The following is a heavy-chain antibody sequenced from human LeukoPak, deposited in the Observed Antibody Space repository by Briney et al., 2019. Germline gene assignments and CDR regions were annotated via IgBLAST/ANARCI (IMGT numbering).Heavy chain of an antibody. V-gene: IGHV3-30*02. D-gene: IGHD2-21*02. Sequence: GGSLRLSCAASGFTFSSYVMHWVRQAPGKGLEWVAFIQNDGINKDYADSVKGGFTISRDNSKNTLYRQMHRLRTEDTAVYYCANGSPGGIVVVTATVNAFDISGQGTMVTVSS. CDR2: IQNDGINK. CDR3: ANGSPGGIVVVTATVNAFDI. CDR1: GFTFSSYV. J-gene: IGHJ3*02.